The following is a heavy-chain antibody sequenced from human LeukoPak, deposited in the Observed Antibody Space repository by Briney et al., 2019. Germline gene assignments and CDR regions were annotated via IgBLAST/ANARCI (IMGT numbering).Heavy chain of an antibody. J-gene: IGHJ3*02. Sequence: PGESLKISCKDSGYSFTSYWISWVRRMPGKGLEWMGRIDPSDSYTNYSPSFQGHVTISADKSISTAYLQWSSLKASDTAMYYCARHRGGDYGLDAFDIWGQGTMVTVSS. V-gene: IGHV5-10-1*01. CDR1: GYSFTSYW. CDR3: ARHRGGDYGLDAFDI. CDR2: IDPSDSYT. D-gene: IGHD4-17*01.